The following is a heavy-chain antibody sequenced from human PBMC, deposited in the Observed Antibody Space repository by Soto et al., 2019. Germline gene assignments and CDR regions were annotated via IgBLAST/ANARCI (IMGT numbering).Heavy chain of an antibody. Sequence: SETLSLTCDVSHYSITNGYHWGWIRQPPGKGLQWIGSIYHGGSTYYNPSLKSRVTISVDTSKNQFSLKLTSVTAADTAVYYCARDRHRYCSGGSCYFLGVPGFDYWGQGTLVTVSS. CDR3: ARDRHRYCSGGSCYFLGVPGFDY. V-gene: IGHV4-38-2*02. CDR1: HYSITNGYH. D-gene: IGHD2-15*01. CDR2: IYHGGST. J-gene: IGHJ4*02.